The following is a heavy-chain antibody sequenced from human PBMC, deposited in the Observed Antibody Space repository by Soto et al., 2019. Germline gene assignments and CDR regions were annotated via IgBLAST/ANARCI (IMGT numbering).Heavy chain of an antibody. J-gene: IGHJ5*02. V-gene: IGHV1-2*02. Sequence: QVQLVQSGAEVRKPGASVKVSCKASGYIFSGNYLHWVRRAPGQGLEWMAWINAKNGATNYAQKFRGRATVTRDTSISTTYLELSGLTSDDTAVYYCARALEDSSGWFDHWGQGTQVTVSP. D-gene: IGHD6-19*01. CDR3: ARALEDSSGWFDH. CDR2: INAKNGAT. CDR1: GYIFSGNY.